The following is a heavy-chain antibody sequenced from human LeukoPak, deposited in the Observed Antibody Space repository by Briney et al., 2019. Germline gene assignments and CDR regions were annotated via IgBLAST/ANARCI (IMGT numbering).Heavy chain of an antibody. CDR1: GYTFTSYY. Sequence: ASVKVSCKASGYTFTSYYMHWVRQAPGQGLEWMGIINPSGGSTSYAQKFQGRVTMTRDTSTSTVYMELSSLRSDDTAVYYCARATPLAVAGTFWGQGTLVTVSS. CDR3: ARATPLAVAGTF. D-gene: IGHD6-19*01. J-gene: IGHJ4*02. V-gene: IGHV1-46*01. CDR2: INPSGGST.